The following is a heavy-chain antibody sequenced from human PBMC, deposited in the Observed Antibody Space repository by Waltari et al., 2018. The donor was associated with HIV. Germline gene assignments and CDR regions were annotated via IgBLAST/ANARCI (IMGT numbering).Heavy chain of an antibody. CDR2: ISYSGST. D-gene: IGHD5-12*01. Sequence: QVQLQESGTGLVKPSETLSLTCNVSGVCISGHYWNWIRQPPGKEPEWIGYISYSGSTNYNPSLNSRVSMSLVSSKSQFSLKLRSVTAVDTAVYYCARGRRWLQFHGHYYFDYWGQGILVTVSS. CDR3: ARGRRWLQFHGHYYFDY. CDR1: GVCISGHY. V-gene: IGHV4-59*11. J-gene: IGHJ4*02.